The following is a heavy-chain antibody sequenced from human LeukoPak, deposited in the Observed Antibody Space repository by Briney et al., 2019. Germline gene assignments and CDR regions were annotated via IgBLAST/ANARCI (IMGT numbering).Heavy chain of an antibody. CDR3: ARDAVPDDAFDI. CDR2: ISAYNGNT. V-gene: IGHV1-18*01. Sequence: ASVKVSCKASGYTFTSYGISWVRQAPGQGLEWMGWISAYNGNTNYAQRLQGRVTMTTDTSTSTAYMELRSLRSDDTAVYYCARDAVPDDAFDIWGQGTVVTVSS. J-gene: IGHJ3*02. CDR1: GYTFTSYG.